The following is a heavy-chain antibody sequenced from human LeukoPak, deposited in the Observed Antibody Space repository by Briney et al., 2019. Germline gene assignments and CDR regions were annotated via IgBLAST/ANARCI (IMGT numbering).Heavy chain of an antibody. V-gene: IGHV1-18*01. CDR2: ISAYNGNT. D-gene: IGHD2-15*01. J-gene: IGHJ4*02. CDR1: GGTFSSYG. Sequence: ASVKVSCKASGGTFSSYGISWVRQAPGQGLEWMGWISAYNGNTDYAQKFQGRVTMTTDTSTSTAYMELRSLRSDDTAVYYCARDCTGGGCYSIYWGQGTLATVSS. CDR3: ARDCTGGGCYSIY.